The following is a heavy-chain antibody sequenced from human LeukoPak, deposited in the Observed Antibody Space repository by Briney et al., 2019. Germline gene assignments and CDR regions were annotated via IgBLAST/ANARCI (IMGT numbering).Heavy chain of an antibody. CDR3: ARRILIPVEGLGY. D-gene: IGHD2/OR15-2a*01. V-gene: IGHV3-11*04. CDR2: ISSSGSTT. Sequence: GGSLRLSRAASGFTFSDYYMSWIRQAPGKGLEWVSYISSSGSTTYYADSVKGRFTISRDNAKNSLYLQMNSLRAEDTAVYYCARRILIPVEGLGYWGQGTLVTVSS. J-gene: IGHJ4*02. CDR1: GFTFSDYY.